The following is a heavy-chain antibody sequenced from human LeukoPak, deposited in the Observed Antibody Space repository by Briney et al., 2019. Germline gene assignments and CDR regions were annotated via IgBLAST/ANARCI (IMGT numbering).Heavy chain of an antibody. V-gene: IGHV3-11*04. CDR1: GFTFSDYY. Sequence: PGGSLRLSCAASGFTFSDYYMSWIRQAPGKGLEWVSYISSSGSTIYYADSVKGRFTISRDNAKNSLYLQMNSLRAEDTAVHYCARPVTGDPQDAFDIWGQGTMVTVSS. J-gene: IGHJ3*02. D-gene: IGHD7-27*01. CDR2: ISSSGSTI. CDR3: ARPVTGDPQDAFDI.